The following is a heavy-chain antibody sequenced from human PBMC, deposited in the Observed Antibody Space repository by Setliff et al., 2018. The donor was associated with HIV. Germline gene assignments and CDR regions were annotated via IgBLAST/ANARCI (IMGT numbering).Heavy chain of an antibody. CDR3: TRKLAPGHGMDV. Sequence: GSLRLSCAASGFTFTSYWMIWVRQAPGKGLEWVANINQDGSEKNYVDSVKGRFTISRDNAKNSLYPQMDSLRVEDTTVYYCTRKLAPGHGMDVWGQGTTVTVS. J-gene: IGHJ6*02. V-gene: IGHV3-7*01. CDR1: GFTFTSYW. D-gene: IGHD3-3*02. CDR2: INQDGSEK.